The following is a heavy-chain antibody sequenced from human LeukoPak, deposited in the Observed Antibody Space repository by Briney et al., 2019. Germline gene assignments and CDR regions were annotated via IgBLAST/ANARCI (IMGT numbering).Heavy chain of an antibody. CDR1: EFTFSNYD. CDR3: AKRVPYYLDH. J-gene: IGHJ4*02. CDR2: ISDSGGGT. Sequence: GGSLRLSFEAPEFTFSNYDMSWVGQPPGKGLEWISTISDSGGGTWYADSVRGRFTISRDNSKSTLYLQMNSLRAEDTAVYYCAKRVPYYLDHWGQGTLVPVSS. V-gene: IGHV3-23*01.